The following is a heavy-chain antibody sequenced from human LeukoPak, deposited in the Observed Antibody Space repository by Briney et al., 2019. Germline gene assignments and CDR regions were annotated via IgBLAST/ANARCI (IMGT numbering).Heavy chain of an antibody. CDR1: GYTLTELS. V-gene: IGHV1-24*01. D-gene: IGHD2-2*02. Sequence: ASVKVSCKVSGYTLTELSMHWVRQAPGKGLEWMGGFDPEDGETIYAQKFQGRVTMTEDTSTDTAYMELSSLRFEDTAVYYCATVYCSSTSCYIYFDHWGQGTLVTVSS. J-gene: IGHJ4*02. CDR3: ATVYCSSTSCYIYFDH. CDR2: FDPEDGET.